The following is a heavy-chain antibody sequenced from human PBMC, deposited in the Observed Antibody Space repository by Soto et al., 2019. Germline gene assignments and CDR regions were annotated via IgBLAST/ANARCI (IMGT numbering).Heavy chain of an antibody. CDR3: ARDRESGVGATSLGY. J-gene: IGHJ4*02. CDR2: ISYDGSSK. Sequence: QVQLEESGGGVVQPGRSLRLSCAASGFTFSSNAMHWVRQAPGKGLEWVAVISYDGSSKYYADSVKGRFTISRDNSKNTLYMQMNSLRTEDTAVYYCARDRESGVGATSLGYWGQGTLVTVSS. D-gene: IGHD1-26*01. CDR1: GFTFSSNA. V-gene: IGHV3-30-3*01.